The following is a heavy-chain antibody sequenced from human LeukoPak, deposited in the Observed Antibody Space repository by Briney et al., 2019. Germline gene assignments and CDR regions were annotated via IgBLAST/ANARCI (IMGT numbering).Heavy chain of an antibody. CDR1: GFTFSGSA. CDR3: AMEGIQLYAFGY. D-gene: IGHD5-18*01. V-gene: IGHV3-73*01. J-gene: IGHJ4*02. CDR2: IRSKANSYAT. Sequence: PGGSLRLSCAASGFTFSGSAMHWVRQASGKGLEWVGRIRSKANSYATAYAASVKGRFTISRDDSKNTAYLQMNSLKTEDTAVYYCAMEGIQLYAFGYWGQGTLVTVSS.